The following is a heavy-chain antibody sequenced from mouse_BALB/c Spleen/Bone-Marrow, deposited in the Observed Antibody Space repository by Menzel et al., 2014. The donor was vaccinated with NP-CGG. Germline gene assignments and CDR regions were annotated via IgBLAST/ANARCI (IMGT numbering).Heavy chain of an antibody. J-gene: IGHJ2*01. CDR1: GFTFSSFG. D-gene: IGHD1-1*01. CDR3: ARSGSSSGYFDY. CDR2: ISSGSSTI. V-gene: IGHV5-17*02. Sequence: DVMLVESGGGLVQPRGSRKLSCAASGFTFSSFGMHWVRQAPEKGLEWVAYISSGSSTIYYADTVMGRFTISRDNPKNTLFLQMTSLRSEDTAMYYCARSGSSSGYFDYWGQGTTLTVSS.